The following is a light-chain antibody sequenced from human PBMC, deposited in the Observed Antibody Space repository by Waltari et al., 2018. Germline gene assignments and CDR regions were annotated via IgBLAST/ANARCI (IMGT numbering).Light chain of an antibody. CDR2: EVA. V-gene: IGKV2D-29*01. CDR3: MQSMQTPIS. Sequence: DIVMTQTPRSLSVTPGQAASISCKSSQSLLHTNGKSYLYWLLQKPGQPPQHVIYEVATRFSGVPAMCSSSESGTTFTLKIIRVEAEDVGVYYCMQSMQTPISFGQGTRLEI. CDR1: QSLLHTNGKSY. J-gene: IGKJ5*01.